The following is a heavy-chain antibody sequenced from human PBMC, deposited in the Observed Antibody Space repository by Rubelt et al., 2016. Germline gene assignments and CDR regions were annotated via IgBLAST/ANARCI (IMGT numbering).Heavy chain of an antibody. Sequence: QVQLVQSGAEVKKPGSSVKVSCKASGGTFSSYAISWVRQAPGQGLEWMGRIIPILGIANYAQKFQGRVTITADKSTSTAYMELSSLRSEDTAVYYCARDGDDYGYFDLWGRGTLVTVSS. J-gene: IGHJ2*01. D-gene: IGHD7-27*01. V-gene: IGHV1-69*04. CDR1: GGTFSSYA. CDR2: IIPILGIA. CDR3: ARDGDDYGYFDL.